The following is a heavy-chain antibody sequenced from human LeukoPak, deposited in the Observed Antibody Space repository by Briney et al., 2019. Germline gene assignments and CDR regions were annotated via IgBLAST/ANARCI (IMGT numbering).Heavy chain of an antibody. CDR1: GFTFSSYS. Sequence: PGGSLRLSCAASGFTFSSYSMNWVRQAPGKGLEWVSYISSSSSTIYYADSVKGRFTISRDSAKNSLYLQMNSLRDEDTAVYYCARSKLLWFGEETRYYYYYGMDVWGQGTTVTVSS. D-gene: IGHD3-10*01. CDR2: ISSSSSTI. V-gene: IGHV3-48*02. J-gene: IGHJ6*02. CDR3: ARSKLLWFGEETRYYYYYGMDV.